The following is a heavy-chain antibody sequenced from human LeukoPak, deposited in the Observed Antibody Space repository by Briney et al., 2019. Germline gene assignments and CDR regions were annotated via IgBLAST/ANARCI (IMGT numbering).Heavy chain of an antibody. V-gene: IGHV1-2*02. D-gene: IGHD3-16*01. Sequence: GASVKVSCKASGYTFTDYYMHWVRQAPGQGLEWMGWINPNSGVTNYAQNFQGRVTMTRDTFISTAYMELTWLSSDDTAVYYCARERSNGGLRLDFWGQGTLVTASS. CDR1: GYTFTDYY. J-gene: IGHJ4*02. CDR2: INPNSGVT. CDR3: ARERSNGGLRLDF.